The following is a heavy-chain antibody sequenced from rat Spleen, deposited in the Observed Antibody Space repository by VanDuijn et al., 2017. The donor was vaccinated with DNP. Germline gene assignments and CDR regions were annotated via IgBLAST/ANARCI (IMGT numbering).Heavy chain of an antibody. D-gene: IGHD1-1*01. V-gene: IGHV3-1*01. CDR2: ISYSGST. CDR1: GYSITSHY. CDR3: ARWVRYFDY. Sequence: EVQLQESGPGLVKPSQSLSLTCSVTGYSITSHYWGWIRKFPGNKMEWMGYISYSGSTRYNPSLKSRISITRDTSENQFFLHLNSVTTEDTATYYCARWVRYFDYWGQGVMVTVSS. J-gene: IGHJ2*01.